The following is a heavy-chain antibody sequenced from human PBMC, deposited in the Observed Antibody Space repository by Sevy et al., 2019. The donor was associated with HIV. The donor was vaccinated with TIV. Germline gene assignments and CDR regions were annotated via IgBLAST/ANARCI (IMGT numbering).Heavy chain of an antibody. D-gene: IGHD2-15*01. J-gene: IGHJ3*01. CDR2: THYRSKWYN. CDR3: ARAFCSDRFGVLGAFDF. V-gene: IGHV6-1*01. CDR1: GDSVSSNIAA. Sequence: SQTLSLTCAISGDSVSSNIAAWNWIRQSPSRGLEWLGRTHYRSKWYNDYAVSVKGRITINPDTSKNQFFLHLNSVTPEDTAVYYCARAFCSDRFGVLGAFDFWGQGTMVTVSS.